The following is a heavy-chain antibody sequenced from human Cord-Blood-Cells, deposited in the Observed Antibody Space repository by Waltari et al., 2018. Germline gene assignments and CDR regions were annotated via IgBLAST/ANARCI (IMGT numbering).Heavy chain of an antibody. CDR1: GDSFTSHW. CDR2: IYPGDSDT. CDR3: ARLHPQWFRELYFDY. D-gene: IGHD3-10*01. J-gene: IGHJ4*02. V-gene: IGHV5-51*01. Sequence: EVQLVQSGAEVKKPGESLKISCKGSGDSFTSHWIGWVRQMPGKGLEWMGFIYPGDSDTRYSPSFQGQVTISADKSISTAYLQWSSLKASDTAMYYCARLHPQWFRELYFDYWGQGTLVTVSS.